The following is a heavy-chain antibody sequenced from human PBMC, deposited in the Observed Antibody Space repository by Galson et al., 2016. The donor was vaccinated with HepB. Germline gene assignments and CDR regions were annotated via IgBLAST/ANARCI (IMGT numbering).Heavy chain of an antibody. D-gene: IGHD3-3*01. J-gene: IGHJ6*02. CDR3: AKEGTIFGAVPYGMDV. V-gene: IGHV3-23*01. CDR1: EFTFRSYV. Sequence: SLRLSCAASEFTFRSYVMSWVRQAPGKGLEWVSTISGNGGSTYYADSVKGRFTISRDNSKNTLYLQMNSLRAEDTAVYYCAKEGTIFGAVPYGMDVWGQGTTVTVSS. CDR2: ISGNGGST.